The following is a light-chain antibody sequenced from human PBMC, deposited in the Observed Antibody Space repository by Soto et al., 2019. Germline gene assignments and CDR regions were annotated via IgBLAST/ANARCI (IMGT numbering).Light chain of an antibody. CDR2: EVR. Sequence: QSALTQPASVSGSPGQSITISCTGTSSDVGNYNYVSWYQHHPGKAPKVMIYEVRNRPSGVSNHFSGSKSGNTASLTISGLQAEDEADYYCSSYSSTKTRVFGTGTKVTVL. J-gene: IGLJ1*01. CDR1: SSDVGNYNY. V-gene: IGLV2-14*01. CDR3: SSYSSTKTRV.